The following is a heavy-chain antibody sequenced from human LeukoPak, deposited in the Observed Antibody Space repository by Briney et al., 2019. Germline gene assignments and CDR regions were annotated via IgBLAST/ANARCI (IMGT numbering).Heavy chain of an antibody. J-gene: IGHJ4*02. CDR2: IYYNGAT. CDR3: ARYGGSGWVIDN. D-gene: IGHD6-19*01. CDR1: GGSISSDY. Sequence: SETLSLTCTVSGGSISSDYWTWIRQPQTKGLEWIGYIYYNGATSYNPSLKSRVTMSVDTSKKHFSLKMTSVTAADTAVYYCARYGGSGWVIDNWGQGTLVTVSS. V-gene: IGHV4-59*08.